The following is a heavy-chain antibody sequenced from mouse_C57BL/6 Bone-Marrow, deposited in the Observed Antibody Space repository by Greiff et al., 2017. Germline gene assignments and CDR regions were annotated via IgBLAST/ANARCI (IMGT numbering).Heavy chain of an antibody. CDR2: IDPSDSET. CDR3: ARSRWAWFAY. V-gene: IGHV1-52*01. J-gene: IGHJ3*01. Sequence: QVQLQQPGAELVRPGSSVKLSCKASGYTFTSYWMHWVKQRPIQGLEWIGNIDPSDSETHYNQKFKDKATLTVDKSSSTAYIQLSSLTSEDSAVYYCARSRWAWFAYWGQGTLVTVSA. CDR1: GYTFTSYW. D-gene: IGHD1-1*02.